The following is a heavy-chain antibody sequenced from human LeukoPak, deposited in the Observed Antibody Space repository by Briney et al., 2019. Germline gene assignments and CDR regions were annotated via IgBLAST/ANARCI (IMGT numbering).Heavy chain of an antibody. V-gene: IGHV3-48*01. Sequence: GGSLRLSCAASGFTFSAYSMNWVRQAPGKGLEWVSYISSGSTTIYHADSVKGRFTISRDNAKNSLFLQMNSLRAEDTAVYYCARSVVVVPADSPGGYWGQGTLVTVSS. J-gene: IGHJ4*02. CDR2: ISSGSTTI. CDR3: ARSVVVVPADSPGGY. CDR1: GFTFSAYS. D-gene: IGHD2-2*01.